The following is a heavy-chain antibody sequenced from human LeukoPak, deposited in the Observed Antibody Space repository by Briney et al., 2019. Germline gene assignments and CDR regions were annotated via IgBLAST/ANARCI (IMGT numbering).Heavy chain of an antibody. D-gene: IGHD3-10*01. CDR1: GYTFTSYG. CDR3: ARAGPYYGSGSYYPY. V-gene: IGHV1-18*01. CDR2: ISAYNGNT. J-gene: IGHJ4*02. Sequence: ASVKVSCKASGYTFTSYGISWVRQAPGQGLEWMGWISAYNGNTNYAQKLQGRVTMTTDTSTSTAYMELRSLRSDDTAVYYCARAGPYYGSGSYYPYWGQGTLVTVSS.